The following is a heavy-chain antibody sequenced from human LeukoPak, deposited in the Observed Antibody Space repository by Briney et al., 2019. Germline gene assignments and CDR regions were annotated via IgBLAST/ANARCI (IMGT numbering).Heavy chain of an antibody. D-gene: IGHD5-18*01. CDR3: ARGGSYGLNWFDP. V-gene: IGHV4-30-4*01. J-gene: IGHJ5*02. CDR1: GGSISSGDYY. CDR2: IYYSGST. Sequence: SQTLSLTCTVSGGSISSGDYYWSWIRQPPGKGLEYIGYIYYSGSTYYNPSLKSRVTISVGRSKNQFSLKLSSVTAADTAVYYCARGGSYGLNWFDPWGQGTLVTVSS.